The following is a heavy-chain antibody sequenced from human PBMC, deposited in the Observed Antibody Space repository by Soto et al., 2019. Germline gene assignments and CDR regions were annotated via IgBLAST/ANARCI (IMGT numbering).Heavy chain of an antibody. CDR3: ATPRPGSHGYGY. Sequence: EVQLVESGGGLVKPGGSLRLSCAASGITLSNAWMTWVRQAPGKGLEWVGRIKSKADGSTTEYGSPVKDRFIISRDDSDNTLDLQMHSLKSEDTAVYDCATPRPGSHGYGYWGKGTLVTVSS. J-gene: IGHJ4*02. CDR1: GITLSNAW. D-gene: IGHD3-16*01. V-gene: IGHV3-15*01. CDR2: IKSKADGSTT.